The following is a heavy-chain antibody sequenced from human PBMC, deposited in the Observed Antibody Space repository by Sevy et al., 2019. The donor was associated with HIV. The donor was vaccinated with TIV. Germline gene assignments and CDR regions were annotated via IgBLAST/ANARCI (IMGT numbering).Heavy chain of an antibody. J-gene: IGHJ4*02. CDR2: ISAYNGNT. Sequence: ASVKVSCKASGYTFTSYGISWVRQAPGQGLEWMGWISAYNGNTNYAQKLQGRVTMTTDTSTSTAYMALRSLRSDDTAVYYCARDRWSEYYDSSGYAPFDYWGQGTLVTVSS. CDR1: GYTFTSYG. D-gene: IGHD3-22*01. V-gene: IGHV1-18*01. CDR3: ARDRWSEYYDSSGYAPFDY.